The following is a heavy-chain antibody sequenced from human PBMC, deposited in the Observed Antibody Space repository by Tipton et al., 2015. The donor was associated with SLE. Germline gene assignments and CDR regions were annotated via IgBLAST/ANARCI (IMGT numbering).Heavy chain of an antibody. D-gene: IGHD2-2*01. CDR1: GYTFTGYY. J-gene: IGHJ3*01. CDR3: ARGPVVVPAANGKPQDCFDV. Sequence: QLVQSGAEVKKPGASVKVSCKASGYTFTGYYMHWVRQAPGQGLEWMGWINPNSGGTNYAQKFQGRVTMTRDTSISTAYMELSRLRSDDTAVYYCARGPVVVPAANGKPQDCFDVWCQGTMVRVSS. CDR2: INPNSGGT. V-gene: IGHV1-2*02.